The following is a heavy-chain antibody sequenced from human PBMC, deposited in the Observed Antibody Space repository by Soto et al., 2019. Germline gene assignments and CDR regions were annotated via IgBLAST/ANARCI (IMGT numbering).Heavy chain of an antibody. V-gene: IGHV1-2*02. CDR2: INPATGAA. Sequence: QLHLVQSGAVVKKPGASVTVSCSASGYPVTAYYMHLVRQAPGRGLEWMGGINPATGAAKYTQTFQGRVRVTGETARGTVVLGLRGCTSEQKAGFYGARGGGVGVAGAAAFDMWGQGTLVNVSS. D-gene: IGHD3-3*01. CDR3: ARGGGVGVAGAAAFDM. CDR1: GYPVTAYY. J-gene: IGHJ3*02.